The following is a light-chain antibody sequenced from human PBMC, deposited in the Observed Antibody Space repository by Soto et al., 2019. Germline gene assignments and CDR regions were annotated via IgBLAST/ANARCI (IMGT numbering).Light chain of an antibody. V-gene: IGKV3-11*01. CDR1: QSVSDY. J-gene: IGKJ1*01. CDR2: DVS. Sequence: GSLSCRASQSVSDYLAWYQQKPGQAPRLFIYDVSKRATGIPARFSGSGSGTDFTLTISSLEPEDFAVYFCQQRYDWPWTFGLGTKVDIK. CDR3: QQRYDWPWT.